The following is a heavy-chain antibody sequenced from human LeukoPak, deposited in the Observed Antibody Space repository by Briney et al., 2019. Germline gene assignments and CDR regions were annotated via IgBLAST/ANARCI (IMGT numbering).Heavy chain of an antibody. Sequence: GSLRLSCAASGFIFSSYEMNWVRQAPGKGLEWVSYISSSGSTIYYADSVKGRFTISRDNAKNSLYLQMNSLRAEDTAVYYCARIQLWGFDYWGQGTLVTVSS. J-gene: IGHJ4*02. CDR3: ARIQLWGFDY. D-gene: IGHD5-18*01. CDR2: ISSSGSTI. V-gene: IGHV3-48*03. CDR1: GFIFSSYE.